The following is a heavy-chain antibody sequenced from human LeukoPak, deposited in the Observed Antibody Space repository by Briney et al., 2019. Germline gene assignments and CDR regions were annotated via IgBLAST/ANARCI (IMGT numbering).Heavy chain of an antibody. J-gene: IGHJ4*02. Sequence: SETLSLTCSVPGDSISSGSYYWGWIRQPPGKGLEYIGSVYLDGSTWYNPSLKSRVTISINTSQRQFSLKVTSVTATDTAVYYCARQAGSRGWMDYWGQGTLVAVSS. CDR3: ARQAGSRGWMDY. CDR2: VYLDGST. CDR1: GDSISSGSYY. D-gene: IGHD2-2*03. V-gene: IGHV4-39*01.